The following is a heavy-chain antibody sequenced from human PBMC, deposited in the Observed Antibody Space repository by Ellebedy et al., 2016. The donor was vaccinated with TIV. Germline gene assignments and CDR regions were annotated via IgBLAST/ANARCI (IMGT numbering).Heavy chain of an antibody. V-gene: IGHV4-59*01. Sequence: MPSETLSLTCTVSSGSISSYYWSWIRQPPGRGLEWIGNIYDSGTTNYNPSLKSRVTISVDTSKNQFSLKLSSVTAADTAVYYRARVGLWFGEANLYWYFDFWGRGTLVSVSS. CDR1: SGSISSYY. CDR2: IYDSGTT. D-gene: IGHD3-10*01. CDR3: ARVGLWFGEANLYWYFDF. J-gene: IGHJ2*01.